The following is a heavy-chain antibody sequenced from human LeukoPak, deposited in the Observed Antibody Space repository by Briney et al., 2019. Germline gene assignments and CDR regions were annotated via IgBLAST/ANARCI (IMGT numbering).Heavy chain of an antibody. CDR3: ASVSQTNYYYYGMDV. CDR2: ISGSGGST. CDR1: GFTFSSYA. V-gene: IGHV3-23*01. J-gene: IGHJ6*02. Sequence: GGSLRLSCAASGFTFSSYAMSWVRQAPGKGLEWVSAISGSGGSTYYADSVKGRFTISRDNSKNTLYLQMNSPRAEDTAVYYCASVSQTNYYYYGMDVWGQGTTVTVSS. D-gene: IGHD1-1*01.